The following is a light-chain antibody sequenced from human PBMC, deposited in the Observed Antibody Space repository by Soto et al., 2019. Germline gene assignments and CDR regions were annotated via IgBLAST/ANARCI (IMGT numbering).Light chain of an antibody. CDR1: QSGDSN. J-gene: IGKJ4*01. CDR3: QQYGSSPPIT. CDR2: GSS. Sequence: EIVMTQSQATLSVSPGDGATLSCSASQSGDSNLAWYQQKPGHTPRLLIYGSSTRPTGIPARFSGSGSGTDFTLTISRLEPEDFAVYYCQQYGSSPPITFGGGTKVDIK. V-gene: IGKV3-20*01.